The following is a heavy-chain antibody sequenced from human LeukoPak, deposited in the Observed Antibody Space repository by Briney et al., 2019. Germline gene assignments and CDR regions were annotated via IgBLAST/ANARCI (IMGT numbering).Heavy chain of an antibody. D-gene: IGHD5-18*01. CDR3: ARDAGYGYDRFDY. CDR2: IKEDGSEK. V-gene: IGHV3-7*01. J-gene: IGHJ4*02. CDR1: GFTFTTYW. Sequence: GGSLRLSCAATGFTFTTYWMSWVRKAPGKGLEWVANIKEDGSEKNYVDSVKGRFTISRDNAKNSLYLQMNSLRAEDTAVYYCARDAGYGYDRFDYWGQGTQVTVSS.